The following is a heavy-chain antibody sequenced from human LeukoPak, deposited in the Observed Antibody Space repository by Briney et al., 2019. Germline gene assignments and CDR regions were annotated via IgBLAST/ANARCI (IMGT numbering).Heavy chain of an antibody. J-gene: IGHJ6*03. CDR1: GGSFSGYY. CDR3: ARGCGGDSYTYSYYYMDV. V-gene: IGHV4-34*01. CDR2: INHSGST. D-gene: IGHD2-21*02. Sequence: PSETLSLTYADYGGSFSGYYWSWIRQPPGKGLEWIGEINHSGSTNYNPSLKSRVTISVDTSKNQFSLKLSSVTAADTAVYYCARGCGGDSYTYSYYYMDVWGKGTTVTVSS.